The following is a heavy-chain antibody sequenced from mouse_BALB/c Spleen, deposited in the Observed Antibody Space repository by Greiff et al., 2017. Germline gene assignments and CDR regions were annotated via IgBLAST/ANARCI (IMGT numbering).Heavy chain of an antibody. Sequence: VQLQQSDAELVKPGASVKISCKASGYTFTDHAIHWVKQKPEQGLEWIGRIDPANGNTKYDPKFQGKATITADTSSNTAYLQLSSLTSEDTAVYYCARTYGSRSFDYWGQGTTLTVSS. D-gene: IGHD1-1*01. CDR2: IDPANGNT. CDR1: GYTFTDHA. V-gene: IGHV14-3*02. CDR3: ARTYGSRSFDY. J-gene: IGHJ2*01.